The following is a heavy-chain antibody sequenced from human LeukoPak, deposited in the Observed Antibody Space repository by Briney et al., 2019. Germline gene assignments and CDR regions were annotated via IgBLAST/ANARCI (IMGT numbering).Heavy chain of an antibody. CDR2: ITSGSSYV. Sequence: PGGSLRLSCAASGFTFSTYSMNWVRQAPGKGLEWVSSITSGSSYVYYADSVKGRFTISRDNSKNTLYLQMNSLRAEDTAVYYCAKEAYCGGDCYFDYWGQGTLVIVSS. V-gene: IGHV3-21*04. CDR1: GFTFSTYS. D-gene: IGHD2-21*02. J-gene: IGHJ4*02. CDR3: AKEAYCGGDCYFDY.